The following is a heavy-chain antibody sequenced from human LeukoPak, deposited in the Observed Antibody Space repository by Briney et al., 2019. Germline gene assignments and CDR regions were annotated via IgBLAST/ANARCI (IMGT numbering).Heavy chain of an antibody. J-gene: IGHJ4*02. Sequence: ASVKVSCKASGYTFTSYDINWVRQATGQGLEWMGRINPNSGGTNYAQKFQGRVTMTRDTSISTAYMELSRLRSDDTAVYYCASLRYYYDSSGYSGFDYWGQGTLVTVSS. CDR3: ASLRYYYDSSGYSGFDY. V-gene: IGHV1-2*06. D-gene: IGHD3-22*01. CDR2: INPNSGGT. CDR1: GYTFTSYD.